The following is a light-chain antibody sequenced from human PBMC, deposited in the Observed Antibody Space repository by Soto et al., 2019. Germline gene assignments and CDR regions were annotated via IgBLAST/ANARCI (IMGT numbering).Light chain of an antibody. CDR2: GAS. J-gene: IGKJ1*01. Sequence: EVVLTQSPGTLSLSPGERATLSCRASQSVSNIYLAWYQQKPGQAPRLLIYGASSRATGIPDRFSGSGSGTDFTLTIRRLEPEDSAVYYCQQRSNWPRKFGQGTKV. CDR1: QSVSNIY. V-gene: IGKV3D-20*02. CDR3: QQRSNWPRK.